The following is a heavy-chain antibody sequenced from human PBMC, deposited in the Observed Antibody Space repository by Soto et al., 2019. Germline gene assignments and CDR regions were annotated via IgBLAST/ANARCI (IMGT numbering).Heavy chain of an antibody. V-gene: IGHV3-23*01. CDR2: ISGNGRNT. D-gene: IGHD2-2*01. J-gene: IGHJ4*02. Sequence: EVQLLASGGGLAQPGGSLRLSCAVSGLTFSSHGMSWVRQAPGKGLDWVSAISGNGRNTYYADSVKGRFTVSRDNSENTLFLQMNSLRAEDTAMYFCAKNGLSNTPSAIDSWGQGTPVTVSS. CDR1: GLTFSSHG. CDR3: AKNGLSNTPSAIDS.